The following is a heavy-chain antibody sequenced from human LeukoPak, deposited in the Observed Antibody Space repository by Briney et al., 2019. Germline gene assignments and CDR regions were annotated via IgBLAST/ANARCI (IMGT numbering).Heavy chain of an antibody. J-gene: IGHJ5*02. D-gene: IGHD6-13*01. V-gene: IGHV3-15*01. CDR3: TTDLLAAAGPVP. Sequence: GGSLRLSCAASGFTFSNAWMSWVRQAPGKGLEWVGRIKSKTDGGTTDYAAPVKGRFTISRDDSKNTLYLQMNSLKTEDTAVYYCTTDLLAAAGPVPWGQGTMVTVSS. CDR1: GFTFSNAW. CDR2: IKSKTDGGTT.